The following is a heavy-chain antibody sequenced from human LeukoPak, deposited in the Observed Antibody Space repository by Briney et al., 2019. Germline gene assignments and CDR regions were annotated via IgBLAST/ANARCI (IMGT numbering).Heavy chain of an antibody. CDR3: TADKTYYYGSGLFGSCFDP. V-gene: IGHV3-15*01. J-gene: IGHJ5*02. D-gene: IGHD3-10*01. CDR2: IKSKTDGGTT. CDR1: GFTFENAW. Sequence: GGSLRLSCAASGFTFENAWMSWVRQAPGRGLEWVGRIKSKTDGGTTDSAAPVKDRFTISRDDSKNTLYLQMNSLKTEDTAVYYCTADKTYYYGSGLFGSCFDPWGQGTLVTVSS.